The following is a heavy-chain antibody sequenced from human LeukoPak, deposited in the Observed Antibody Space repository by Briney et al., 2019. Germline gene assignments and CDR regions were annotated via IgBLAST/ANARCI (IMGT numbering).Heavy chain of an antibody. J-gene: IGHJ6*03. V-gene: IGHV1-69*05. CDR2: IIPIFGTA. CDR1: GGTFSGYA. Sequence: ASAKVSCKASGGTFSGYAISWVRQAPGQGLEWMGGIIPIFGTANYAQKFQGRVTITTDESTSTAYMELSSLGSEDTAVYYCARGFYGSGIFRYYYYYMDVWGKGTTVTVSS. CDR3: ARGFYGSGIFRYYYYYMDV. D-gene: IGHD3-10*01.